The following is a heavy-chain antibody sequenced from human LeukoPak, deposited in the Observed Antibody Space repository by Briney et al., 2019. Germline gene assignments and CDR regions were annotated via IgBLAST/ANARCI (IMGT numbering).Heavy chain of an antibody. CDR2: IYPGDSDT. CDR3: ARHKPYYDILTGYYPDY. V-gene: IGHV5-51*01. D-gene: IGHD3-9*01. J-gene: IGHJ4*02. Sequence: GESLKISCKGSGYSFTSYWIGWVRQMPGKGLEWMGIIYPGDSDTRYSPSFQGQVTISVDKSISTAYLQWSSLKASDTAMYYCARHKPYYDILTGYYPDYWGQGTLVTVSS. CDR1: GYSFTSYW.